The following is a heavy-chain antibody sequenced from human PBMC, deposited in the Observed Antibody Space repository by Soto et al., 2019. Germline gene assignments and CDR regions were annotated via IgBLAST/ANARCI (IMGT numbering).Heavy chain of an antibody. V-gene: IGHV3-23*01. D-gene: IGHD3-9*01. CDR2: ITASGSAT. Sequence: GSLRLSCAASGFTFRKHAMTWVRQAPGQGLEYVSSITASGSATFYAASVRGRFAISRDNSKNTLYLQMNSLRAEDTAVYYCAKEEAILTGYYYYYYYGMDVWGQGTTVTVSS. CDR1: GFTFRKHA. J-gene: IGHJ6*02. CDR3: AKEEAILTGYYYYYYYGMDV.